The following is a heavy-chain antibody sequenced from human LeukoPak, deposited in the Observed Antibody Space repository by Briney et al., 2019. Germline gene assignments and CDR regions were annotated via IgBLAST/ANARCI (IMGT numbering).Heavy chain of an antibody. CDR1: GYSISSGYY. CDR3: ARLFRGNMYYDFWSGYYGDAFDI. Sequence: PSETLSLTCAVSGYSISSGYYWGWIRQPPGKGLEWIGSIYHSGSTYYNPSLKSRVTISVDTSKNQFSLKLSSVTAADTAVYYCARLFRGNMYYDFWSGYYGDAFDIWGQGTVVTVSS. D-gene: IGHD3-3*01. J-gene: IGHJ3*02. CDR2: IYHSGST. V-gene: IGHV4-38-2*01.